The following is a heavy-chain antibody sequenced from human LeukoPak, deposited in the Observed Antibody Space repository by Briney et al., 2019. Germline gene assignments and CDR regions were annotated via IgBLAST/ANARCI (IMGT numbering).Heavy chain of an antibody. Sequence: PGGSLRLSCAASGFTFSSYWMSWVRQAPGKGLEWVANIKRDGSEKYYVDSVKGRFTISRVNARNSLYLQMNSLRAEDTAVYYCARNNVASTTWVGLRLRRRLNSYFDYWGQGTLVTVSS. CDR2: IKRDGSEK. CDR1: GFTFSSYW. CDR3: ARNNVASTTWVGLRLRRRLNSYFDY. V-gene: IGHV3-7*01. D-gene: IGHD5-12*01. J-gene: IGHJ4*02.